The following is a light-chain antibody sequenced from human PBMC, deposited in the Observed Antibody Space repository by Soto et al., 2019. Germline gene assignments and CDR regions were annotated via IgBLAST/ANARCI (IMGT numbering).Light chain of an antibody. CDR2: GAS. J-gene: IGKJ1*01. CDR1: QSVSSSY. CDR3: QQSTT. Sequence: EIVLTQSPGTLSLSPGERATLSCRASQSVSSSYLAGYQQKPGQAPRLLIYGASSRATGIPDRFSGSGSGTDFTLTISRLEPEDFAVYYCQQSTTFDQGTKVEIK. V-gene: IGKV3-20*01.